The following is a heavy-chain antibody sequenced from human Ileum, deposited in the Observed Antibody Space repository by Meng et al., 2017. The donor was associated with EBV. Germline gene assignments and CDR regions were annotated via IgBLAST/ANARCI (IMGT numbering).Heavy chain of an antibody. Sequence: LQESGPGLVKPSENLSLMGTAHGGTVSTGITYWSWIRQPPGKGLEWIGYIHYSESANSNSSLKSRVTISLDTAKNQFSLSLSSVTAADTAVYYCATGHWCSGGTCSFDNWGQGTLVTVSS. D-gene: IGHD2-15*01. J-gene: IGHJ4*02. V-gene: IGHV4-61*01. CDR2: IHYSESA. CDR1: GGTVSTGITY. CDR3: ATGHWCSGGTCSFDN.